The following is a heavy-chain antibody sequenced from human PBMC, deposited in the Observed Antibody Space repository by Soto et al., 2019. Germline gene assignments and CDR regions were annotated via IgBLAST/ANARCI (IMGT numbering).Heavy chain of an antibody. J-gene: IGHJ4*02. Sequence: SETLSLTCTVSGDSVSSRTSYWNWIRQPPGKGLDWIGYVHSSGNTNYNPSLKSRVTISIDTSKNQFSLNLRSVTAADTALYYCARETYSTSGDQKIHFDYGGQGSRVTVSS. V-gene: IGHV4-61*01. CDR2: VHSSGNT. D-gene: IGHD3-10*01. CDR3: ARETYSTSGDQKIHFDY. CDR1: GDSVSSRTSY.